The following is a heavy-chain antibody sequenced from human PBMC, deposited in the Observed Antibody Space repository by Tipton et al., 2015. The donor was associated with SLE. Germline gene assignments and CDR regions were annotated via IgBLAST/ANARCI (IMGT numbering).Heavy chain of an antibody. CDR3: AREGRPIDGSYGYDPEY. J-gene: IGHJ4*02. CDR1: GGSISNNYW. V-gene: IGHV4-4*02. CDR2: IYHSGTT. Sequence: TLSLTCAVSGGSISNNYWWSWVRQSPEKGLEWIGEIYHSGTTKYNPSLGSRITVSDATSETKFSLILTSVTAADTAVYYCAREGRPIDGSYGYDPEYWGQGTLVTVSS. D-gene: IGHD5-18*01.